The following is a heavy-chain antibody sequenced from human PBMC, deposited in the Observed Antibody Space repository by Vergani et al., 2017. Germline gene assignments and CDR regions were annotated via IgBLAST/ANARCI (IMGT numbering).Heavy chain of an antibody. CDR1: GFPFSDYY. J-gene: IGHJ4*02. Sequence: QVQLVESGGGLVKPGGSLRLSCAASGFPFSDYYMSWIRQAPGKGLEWVSDISSSGSTIYYADSVQGRFTISRDNAKNSLYLQMNRLRAEDTAVYYCARCGRWWLRSTAYYFDYWGQGTLVTVSS. V-gene: IGHV3-11*01. CDR3: ARCGRWWLRSTAYYFDY. CDR2: ISSSGSTI. D-gene: IGHD5-12*01.